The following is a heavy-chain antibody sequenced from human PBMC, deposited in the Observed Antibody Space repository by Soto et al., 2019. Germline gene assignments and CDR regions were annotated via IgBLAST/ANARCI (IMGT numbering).Heavy chain of an antibody. CDR2: IYHSGST. D-gene: IGHD1-26*01. CDR1: GGSISSGGYS. V-gene: IGHV4-30-2*01. Sequence: PSETLSLPCAVSGGSISSGGYSWSWIRQPPGKGLEWIGYIYHSGSTYYNPSLKSRVTISVDRSKNQFSLKLSSVTAADTAVYYCARGGRMATSDYWGQGTRVTVSS. CDR3: ARGGRMATSDY. J-gene: IGHJ4*02.